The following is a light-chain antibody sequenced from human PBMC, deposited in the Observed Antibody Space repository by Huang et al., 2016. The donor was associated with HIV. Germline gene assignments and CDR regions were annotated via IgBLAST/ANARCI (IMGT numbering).Light chain of an antibody. CDR3: QQRSHWPIT. CDR2: DAS. J-gene: IGKJ5*01. Sequence: EIVLTQSPATLSLSPGQRATLSCRAALSVSRQLAWYQQEPGQAPRLLIYDASTRAPGVPARFSGSGSGTDFTLTISSLEPEDFAVYYCQQRSHWPITFGQGTRLEIK. V-gene: IGKV3-11*01. CDR1: LSVSRQ.